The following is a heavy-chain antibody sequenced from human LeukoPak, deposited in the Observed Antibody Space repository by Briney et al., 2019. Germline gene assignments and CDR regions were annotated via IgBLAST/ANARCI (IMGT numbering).Heavy chain of an antibody. D-gene: IGHD4-23*01. CDR1: GFTFSSYW. J-gene: IGHJ4*02. CDR3: ARDDYGSNLDY. CDR2: INSDGSST. V-gene: IGHV3-74*01. Sequence: GGSLRLSCAASGFTFSSYWMHWVRQAPGKGLVWVSRINSDGSSTSYADSVKGRSTISRDNAKNTLYLQMNSLRAEDTAVYYCARDDYGSNLDYWGQGTLVTVSS.